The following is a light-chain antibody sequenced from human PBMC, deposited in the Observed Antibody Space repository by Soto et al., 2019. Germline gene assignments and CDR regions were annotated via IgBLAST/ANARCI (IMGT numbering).Light chain of an antibody. J-gene: IGKJ4*01. CDR3: QQYDHYPLT. Sequence: DIQMTQSPSTLSASVGDRVTITCRASQSVRSWLAWYQQKPGKAPKFLIYDASSLESGVPSRFRGSGSGTEFTLTISSLQPDDFDTYYCQQYDHYPLTFGGGTKVDLK. CDR2: DAS. V-gene: IGKV1-5*01. CDR1: QSVRSW.